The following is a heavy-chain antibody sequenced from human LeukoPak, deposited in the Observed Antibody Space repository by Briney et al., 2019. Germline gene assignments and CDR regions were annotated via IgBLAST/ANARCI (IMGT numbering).Heavy chain of an antibody. V-gene: IGHV1-18*04. J-gene: IGHJ5*02. CDR3: ARELEMATIMAIWFDP. CDR1: GYTFTGYY. D-gene: IGHD5-24*01. CDR2: ISAYNGNT. Sequence: ASVKVSCKASGYTFTGYYMHWVRQAPGQGLEWMGWISAYNGNTNYAQKLQGRVTMTTDTSTSTAYMELRSLRSDDTAVYYCARELEMATIMAIWFDPWGQGTLVTVSS.